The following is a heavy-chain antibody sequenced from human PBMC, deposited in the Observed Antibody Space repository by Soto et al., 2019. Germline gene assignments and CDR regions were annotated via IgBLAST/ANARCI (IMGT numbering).Heavy chain of an antibody. CDR2: ISTDKGNT. V-gene: IGHV1-18*01. J-gene: IGHJ6*02. D-gene: IGHD2-2*01. CDR1: GYTFTSYA. CDR3: ARGARILVPATSYGTDV. Sequence: GSSVKVSCKASGYTFTSYAISWVRQAHGQGLEWMGWISTDKGNTNYVQKFQGRVTMATDTYTSTVYMELRSLRSDDTAIYYCARGARILVPATSYGTDVWGEGTTVTVS.